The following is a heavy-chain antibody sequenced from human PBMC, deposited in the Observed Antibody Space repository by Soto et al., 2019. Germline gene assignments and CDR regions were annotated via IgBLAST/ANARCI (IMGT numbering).Heavy chain of an antibody. D-gene: IGHD3-10*01. CDR2: ISGSGGST. CDR1: GVTFSSYA. J-gene: IGHJ4*02. CDR3: AKRLLWFGEISHYPYYYXDY. V-gene: IGHV3-23*01. Sequence: GGSLRLSCAASGVTFSSYAMSWVRQAPGKGLEWVSAISGSGGSTYYADSVKGRFTISRDNSKNTLYLQMNSLRAEDTAVYYCAKRLLWFGEISHYPYYYXDYWGQGTLVTVSS.